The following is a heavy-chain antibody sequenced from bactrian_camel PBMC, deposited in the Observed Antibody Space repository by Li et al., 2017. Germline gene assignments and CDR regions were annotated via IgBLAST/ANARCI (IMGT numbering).Heavy chain of an antibody. D-gene: IGHD2*01. V-gene: IGHV3S63*01. CDR3: AARGVYPGTAHLLALVCRSVYDYNY. CDR1: GFPIDDAA. J-gene: IGHJ4*01. CDR2: IDVDGYI. Sequence: VQLVESGGGSVQAGGSLRLSCAASGFPIDDAAMAWYRQRPGNECELVSSIDVDGYISYSDAVKGRFTISQDVASNTIYLQMRSLEPGDTGTYYCAARGVYPGTAHLLALVCRSVYDYNYWSQGTQVTVS.